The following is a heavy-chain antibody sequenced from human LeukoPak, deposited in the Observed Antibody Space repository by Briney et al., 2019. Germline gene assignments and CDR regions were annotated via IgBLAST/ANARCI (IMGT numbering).Heavy chain of an antibody. D-gene: IGHD5-24*01. CDR3: ARPGGGYNLPLDY. Sequence: SVKVSCKASGGTFSSYAISWVRQAPGQGLEWMGGIIPIFGTANYAQKFQGRVTITTDESTSTAYMELSSLRSEDTAVYYCARPGGGYNLPLDYWGQGTLVTVSS. CDR1: GGTFSSYA. CDR2: IIPIFGTA. J-gene: IGHJ4*02. V-gene: IGHV1-69*05.